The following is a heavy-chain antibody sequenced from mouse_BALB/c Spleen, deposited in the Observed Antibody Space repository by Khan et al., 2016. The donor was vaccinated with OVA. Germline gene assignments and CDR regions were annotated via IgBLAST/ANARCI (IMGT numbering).Heavy chain of an antibody. J-gene: IGHJ3*01. CDR3: ARSTYRYAFVY. V-gene: IGHV3-8*02. CDR2: IISTGTT. D-gene: IGHD2-14*01. Sequence: EVQLQESGPSLVKPSQTLSLTCSVTGDSITSGYWNWIRKFPGNKLEYMGYIISTGTTYYNTSLKSRISITRHTSKNQYSRQLNSVTEEDTATYYCARSTYRYAFVYWGQGTLVTVSA. CDR1: GDSITSGY.